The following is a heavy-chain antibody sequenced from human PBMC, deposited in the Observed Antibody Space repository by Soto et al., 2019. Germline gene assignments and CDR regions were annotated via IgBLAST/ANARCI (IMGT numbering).Heavy chain of an antibody. V-gene: IGHV4-31*03. CDR1: GGSINSGGYY. Sequence: PSETLSLTCTVSGGSINSGGYYWSWIRQHPGKGLEWIGYIYYTGSTYYNPSLKSRVTISVDTSKSQFSLKLSSVTAAEPAVVYCARGLQDSGSGYYFDFWGQGTLVTVSS. D-gene: IGHD3-10*01. J-gene: IGHJ4*02. CDR2: IYYTGST. CDR3: ARGLQDSGSGYYFDF.